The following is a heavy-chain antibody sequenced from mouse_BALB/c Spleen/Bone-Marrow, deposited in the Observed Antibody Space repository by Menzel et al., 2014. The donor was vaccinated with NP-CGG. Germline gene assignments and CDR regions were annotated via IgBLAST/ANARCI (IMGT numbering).Heavy chain of an antibody. V-gene: IGHV1S132*01. J-gene: IGHJ3*01. CDR3: ARGGGFAF. Sequence: VQVVESGTELVKPGASVKLSCKTSGFTFTSYWIQWVKQRPGQGLGWIGEIFPGIGTTSYNEKFKGKARLTIDTSSNTAYMELSSLTYEDSAVYFCARGGGFAFWGQGTLVTVSA. CDR2: IFPGIGTT. CDR1: GFTFTSYW.